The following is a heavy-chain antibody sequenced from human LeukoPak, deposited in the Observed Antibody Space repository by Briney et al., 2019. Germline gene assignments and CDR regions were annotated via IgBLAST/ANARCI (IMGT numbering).Heavy chain of an antibody. V-gene: IGHV3-64D*06. J-gene: IGHJ4*02. D-gene: IGHD6-13*01. Sequence: GGSLRLSCSASGFTFSNCAMHWVRQAPGKGPEYVSVISSYGDKTYYADSAKGRFTISRDNSKNTVSLQMSSLRAEDTAVYYCVKDLYKGDTSSWYYFDYWGQGTLVTVSS. CDR1: GFTFSNCA. CDR2: ISSYGDKT. CDR3: VKDLYKGDTSSWYYFDY.